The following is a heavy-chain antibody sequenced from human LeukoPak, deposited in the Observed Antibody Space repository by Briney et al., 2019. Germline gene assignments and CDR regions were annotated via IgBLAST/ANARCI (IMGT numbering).Heavy chain of an antibody. J-gene: IGHJ4*02. CDR2: IRSKAYGGTT. CDR3: TSYYYDSSGYYHNY. Sequence: GGSLRLSCTASGFTFGDYAMSWFHQAPGKGLEWVGFIRSKAYGGTTEYAASVKGRFTISRDDSKSIAYLQMNSLKTEDTAVYYCTSYYYDSSGYYHNYWGQGTLVTVSS. CDR1: GFTFGDYA. V-gene: IGHV3-49*03. D-gene: IGHD3-22*01.